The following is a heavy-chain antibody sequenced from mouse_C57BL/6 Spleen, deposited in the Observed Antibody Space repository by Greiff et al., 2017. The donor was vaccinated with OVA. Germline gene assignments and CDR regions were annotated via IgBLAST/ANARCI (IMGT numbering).Heavy chain of an antibody. D-gene: IGHD1-1*01. Sequence: VQLQQPGAELVMPGASVKLSCKASGYTFTSYWMHWVKQRPGQGLEWIGEIDPSDSYTNYNQKFKGKSTLTVDKSSSTAYMQLSSLTSEDSAVYYCVLLQLGGYWGQGTTLTVSS. V-gene: IGHV1-69*01. CDR3: VLLQLGGY. CDR1: GYTFTSYW. J-gene: IGHJ2*01. CDR2: IDPSDSYT.